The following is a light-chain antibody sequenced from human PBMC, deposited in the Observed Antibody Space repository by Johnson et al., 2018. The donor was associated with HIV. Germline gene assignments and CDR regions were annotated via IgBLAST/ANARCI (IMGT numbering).Light chain of an antibody. CDR2: ENK. CDR1: SSNIGNNY. Sequence: QSVLTQPPSVSAAPGQMVSISCSGSSSNIGNNYVSWYQQFPGTAPKLLIHENKKRPSGIPDRFSGSKSGTSATLGITGLQTGDEADYYRGTWDSSLGACVFGTGTKVTVL. CDR3: GTWDSSLGACV. J-gene: IGLJ1*01. V-gene: IGLV1-51*02.